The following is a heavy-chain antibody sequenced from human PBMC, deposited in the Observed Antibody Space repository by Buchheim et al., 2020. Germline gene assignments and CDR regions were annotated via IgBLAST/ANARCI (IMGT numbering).Heavy chain of an antibody. CDR1: GGSFSGYY. J-gene: IGHJ6*02. Sequence: QVQLQQWGAGLLKPSETLSLTCAVYGGSFSGYYWSWIRQPPGKGLEWIGEINHSGSTNYNPSLKSRVTISVDTSKNQFSLKLSSVTAADTAVYYCARGRLGGSGSYYSLPYYYYYGMDVWGQGTT. CDR2: INHSGST. V-gene: IGHV4-34*01. D-gene: IGHD3-10*01. CDR3: ARGRLGGSGSYYSLPYYYYYGMDV.